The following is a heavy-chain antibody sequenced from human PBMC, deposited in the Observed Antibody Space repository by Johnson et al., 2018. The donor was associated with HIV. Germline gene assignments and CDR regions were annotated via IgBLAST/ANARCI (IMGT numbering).Heavy chain of an antibody. J-gene: IGHJ3*02. Sequence: MQLVESGGGLVQPGGSLRLSCVASGFSVSSDYMSWVRQAPGKGLEWVSLIYSGGRPYYAASVKGRFTISRDNSKNILYLQMHSLRAEDTATYYCARLPSGYNRDSFNIWGQGTMVTVSS. CDR3: ARLPSGYNRDSFNI. CDR2: IYSGGRP. V-gene: IGHV3-66*02. D-gene: IGHD5-18*01. CDR1: GFSVSSDY.